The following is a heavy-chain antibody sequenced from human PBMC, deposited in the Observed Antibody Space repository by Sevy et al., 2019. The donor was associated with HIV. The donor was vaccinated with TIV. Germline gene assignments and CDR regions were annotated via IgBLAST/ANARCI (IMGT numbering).Heavy chain of an antibody. CDR2: INPNSDDT. CDR1: GYSFTAYY. V-gene: IGHV1-2*02. Sequence: ASVKVSCKTSGYSFTAYYMHWVRQAPGQGLEWMGWINPNSDDTNYAQNFQGRVTMTSDESTSTAYLELSRLRYDDTAMYYCAKDPQLFDSSGYLGYWGQGTLVTVSS. D-gene: IGHD3-22*01. CDR3: AKDPQLFDSSGYLGY. J-gene: IGHJ4*02.